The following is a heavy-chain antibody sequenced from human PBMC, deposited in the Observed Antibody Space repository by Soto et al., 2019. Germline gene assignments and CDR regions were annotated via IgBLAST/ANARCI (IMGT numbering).Heavy chain of an antibody. J-gene: IGHJ4*02. CDR3: ARDLRITMLRGPSPGY. D-gene: IGHD3-10*01. CDR1: GFTFSGYG. CDR2: IWYDGGNK. V-gene: IGHV3-33*01. Sequence: GASVKVSCAASGFTFSGYGMHWVRQAPGKGLEWVALIWYDGGNKYYADSVKGRFTISRDNSKNTLYLQMNSLRAEDTAVYYCARDLRITMLRGPSPGYWGQGTLVTVSS.